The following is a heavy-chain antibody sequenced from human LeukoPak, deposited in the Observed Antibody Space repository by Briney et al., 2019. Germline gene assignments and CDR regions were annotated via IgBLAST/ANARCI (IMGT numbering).Heavy chain of an antibody. D-gene: IGHD7-27*01. CDR3: ARQNWASGDY. V-gene: IGHV5-51*01. Sequence: GESLKISCKDSGYSFTSYWIGWVRQMPGKGLEWMGIIYPGDSDTRYSPSFQGQVTISADKSISTAYLQWSSLKTSDTAIYYCARQNWASGDYWGQGTLVTVSS. J-gene: IGHJ4*02. CDR2: IYPGDSDT. CDR1: GYSFTSYW.